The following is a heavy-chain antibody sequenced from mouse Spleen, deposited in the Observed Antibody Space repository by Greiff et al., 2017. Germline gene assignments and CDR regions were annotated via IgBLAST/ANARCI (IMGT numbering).Heavy chain of an antibody. CDR3: ARQLYDGYTFAY. CDR1: GFTFSSYA. V-gene: IGHV5-9-3*01. D-gene: IGHD2-3*01. CDR2: ISSGGSYT. Sequence: EVQRVASGGGLVKPGGSLKLSCAASGFTFSSYAMSWVRQTPEKRLEWVATISSGGSYTYYPDSVKGRFTISRDNAKNTLYLQMSSLRSEDTAMYYCARQLYDGYTFAYWGQGTLVTVSA. J-gene: IGHJ3*01.